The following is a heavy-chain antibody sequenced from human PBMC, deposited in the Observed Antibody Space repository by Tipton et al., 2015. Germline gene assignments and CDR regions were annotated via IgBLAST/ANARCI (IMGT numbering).Heavy chain of an antibody. CDR1: GDSVSRDSY. J-gene: IGHJ4*02. Sequence: TLSLTCTISGDSVSRDSYWGWIRQPPGKGLEWIGAISHSGSTYYNPSRRSRVTISRDTSKNQFSLKLTSVTAADTAVYYCACQDYDSLTRDYQTVDYWGQGTLVTVSS. V-gene: IGHV4-38-2*02. CDR2: ISHSGST. D-gene: IGHD3-9*01. CDR3: ACQDYDSLTRDYQTVDY.